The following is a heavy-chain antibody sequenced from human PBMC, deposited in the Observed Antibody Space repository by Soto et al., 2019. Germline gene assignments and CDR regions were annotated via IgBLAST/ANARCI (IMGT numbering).Heavy chain of an antibody. J-gene: IGHJ6*02. CDR3: AKGAVAGTPTSYYYYGMDV. CDR1: GGTFRTYA. CDR2: IIPIFGTV. Sequence: QVQLLQSGAEVKKPGSSVRVSGEASGGTFRTYAISWVRQAPGQGLEWMGEIIPIFGTVNYAQRFQGRVTITADESTTTVYMDLRSLRSEDTAVYYCAKGAVAGTPTSYYYYGMDVWGQGTTVTVSS. V-gene: IGHV1-69*12. D-gene: IGHD6-19*01.